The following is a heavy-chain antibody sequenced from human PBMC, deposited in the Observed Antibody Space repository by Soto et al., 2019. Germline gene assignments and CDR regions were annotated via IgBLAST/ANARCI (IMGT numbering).Heavy chain of an antibody. Sequence: QVQLVQSGAEVKKPGASVKVSCKASGYTFTSYYMHWVRLAPGQGLEWMGIINPDGGGTSYAQQFQGRVIMTRDTSTSTVYMEMSSRRSEDTAVYDCAVGGNYVRMDVWGQGTTVTVSS. CDR3: AVGGNYVRMDV. CDR2: INPDGGGT. CDR1: GYTFTSYY. V-gene: IGHV1-46*01. J-gene: IGHJ6*02. D-gene: IGHD4-4*01.